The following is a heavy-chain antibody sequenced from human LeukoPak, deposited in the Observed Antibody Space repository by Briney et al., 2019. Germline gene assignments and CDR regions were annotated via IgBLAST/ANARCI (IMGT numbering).Heavy chain of an antibody. J-gene: IGHJ4*02. V-gene: IGHV4-34*01. CDR1: GGSFSGYY. Sequence: SETLSLTCAVYGGSFSGYYWSWIRQPPGKGLEWIGEINHSGSTNYNPSLKSRVTISVDTSKNQFSLKLSSVTAADTAVYYCAREWGSSYPNYFDYWGQGTLVTVSS. CDR3: AREWGSSYPNYFDY. CDR2: INHSGST. D-gene: IGHD6-6*01.